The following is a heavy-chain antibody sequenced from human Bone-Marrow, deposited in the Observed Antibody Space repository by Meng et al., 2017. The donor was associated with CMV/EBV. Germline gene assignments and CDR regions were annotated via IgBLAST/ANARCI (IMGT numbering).Heavy chain of an antibody. CDR2: INPNSGGT. J-gene: IGHJ6*02. Sequence: ASVKVSCKASGYTFTGYYMHWVRQAPGQGLEWMGWINPNSGGTNYAQKLQGRVTMTTDTSTSTAYMELRSLRSDDTAVYYCARSRRPQGLGYYYYGMDVWGQGTTVTVSS. D-gene: IGHD6-19*01. V-gene: IGHV1-2*02. CDR3: ARSRRPQGLGYYYYGMDV. CDR1: GYTFTGYY.